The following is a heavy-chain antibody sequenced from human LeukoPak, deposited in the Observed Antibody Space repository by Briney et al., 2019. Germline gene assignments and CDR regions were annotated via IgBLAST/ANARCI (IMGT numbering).Heavy chain of an antibody. CDR3: AKGQSWESYAFDI. D-gene: IGHD6-13*01. CDR1: GFTFSSYA. V-gene: IGHV3-23*01. CDR2: ISGSGGST. Sequence: GGSLRLSCAASGFTFSSYAMSWVRQAPGKGLEWVSAISGSGGSTYYADSVKGRFIISRDSSKNTLYLQMNSLRAEDTAVYYCAKGQSWESYAFDIWGQGTVVTVSS. J-gene: IGHJ3*02.